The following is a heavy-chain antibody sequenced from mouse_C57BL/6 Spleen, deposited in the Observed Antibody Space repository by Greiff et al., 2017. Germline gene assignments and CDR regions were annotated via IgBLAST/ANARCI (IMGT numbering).Heavy chain of an antibody. Sequence: EVQVVESGGGLVQPGGSLSLSCAASGFTFTDYYMSWVRQPPGKALEWLGFIRNKANGYTTEYSASVKGRFTISRDNSQSILYLQMHALRAEDSATYYCARLTGTYYFDYWGQGTTLTVSS. CDR3: ARLTGTYYFDY. CDR2: IRNKANGYTT. CDR1: GFTFTDYY. D-gene: IGHD4-1*01. V-gene: IGHV7-3*01. J-gene: IGHJ2*01.